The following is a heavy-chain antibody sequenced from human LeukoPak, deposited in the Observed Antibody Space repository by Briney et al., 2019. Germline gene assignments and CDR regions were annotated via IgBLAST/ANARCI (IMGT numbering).Heavy chain of an antibody. J-gene: IGHJ4*02. CDR3: ARAPNYSGSGSPFWEV. CDR2: ISGYNGDT. D-gene: IGHD3-10*01. Sequence: GASVKVSFKSSGYTFTNYGISWVRQAPGQGLEWMGWISGYNGDTRYAQDLQGRVTVTTDTSTSTSYMELRSLRSDDTAVYYCARAPNYSGSGSPFWEVWGQGTLVTVSS. V-gene: IGHV1-18*01. CDR1: GYTFTNYG.